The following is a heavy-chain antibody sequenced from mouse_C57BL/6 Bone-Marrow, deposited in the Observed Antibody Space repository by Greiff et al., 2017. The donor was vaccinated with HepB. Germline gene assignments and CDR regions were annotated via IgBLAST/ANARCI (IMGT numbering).Heavy chain of an antibody. V-gene: IGHV1-54*01. J-gene: IGHJ3*01. CDR2: INPASGGT. CDR3: AGSGDYYPGFAY. D-gene: IGHD1-1*01. CDR1: GYAFTNYL. Sequence: VQLQQSGAELVRPGTSVKVSCKASGYAFTNYLIEWVKQRPGQGLEWIGVINPASGGTNYNEKFKGKATLTADKSSSTAYMQLSSLTSADSAVYYCAGSGDYYPGFAYWGQGTLVTVSA.